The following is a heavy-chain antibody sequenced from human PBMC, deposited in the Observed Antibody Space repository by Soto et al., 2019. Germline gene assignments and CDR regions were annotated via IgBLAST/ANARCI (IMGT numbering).Heavy chain of an antibody. V-gene: IGHV4-59*08. CDR2: IYYSGST. CDR3: ARRYGSAIDY. D-gene: IGHD1-26*01. Sequence: TSETLSLACTVSWGTISGWCWGWIRQHRGKGLEWSGYIYYSGSTNCNPSLKSRVTISVDTSKKPSSLKLTSVTAADTAVYYCARRYGSAIDYWGQATLVTVSS. CDR1: WGTISGWC. J-gene: IGHJ4*02.